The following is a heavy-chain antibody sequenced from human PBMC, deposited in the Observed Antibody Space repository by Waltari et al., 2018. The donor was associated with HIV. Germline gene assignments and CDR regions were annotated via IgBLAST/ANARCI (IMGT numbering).Heavy chain of an antibody. CDR2: VYYSGNT. CDR3: ARGVVPITESHFDY. J-gene: IGHJ4*02. CDR1: GGSLTGYY. V-gene: IGHV4-59*01. D-gene: IGHD2-15*01. Sequence: VQLQQSGPGLVKPSETLSLTCTMSGGSLTGYYWTWIRQPPGKGLEWIGYVYYSGNTNYNPSLKSRVSMSIDTSKNQFSLMLNSVTAADTAVYYCARGVVPITESHFDYWGQGTLVTVSS.